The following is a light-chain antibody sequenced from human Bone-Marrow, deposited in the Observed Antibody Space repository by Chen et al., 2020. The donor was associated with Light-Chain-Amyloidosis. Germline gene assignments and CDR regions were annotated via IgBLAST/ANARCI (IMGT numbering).Light chain of an antibody. CDR1: NIGSTR. CDR2: DDS. J-gene: IGLJ3*02. CDR3: QVWDRSSDRPV. Sequence: SYVLTQPSSVSAAPGQTATIACGGNNIGSTRVHWYQQTPGQAPLLVFYDDSDRPSGIPERLSGSNSGNTATLTISRVEAGDEADYYWQVWDRSSDRPVFGGGTKLTVL. V-gene: IGLV3-21*02.